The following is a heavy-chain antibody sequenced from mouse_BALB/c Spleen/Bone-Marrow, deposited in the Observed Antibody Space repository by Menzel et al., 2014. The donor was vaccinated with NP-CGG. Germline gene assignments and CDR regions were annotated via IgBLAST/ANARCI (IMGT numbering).Heavy chain of an antibody. CDR1: GFTFSSYG. D-gene: IGHD2-10*02. V-gene: IGHV5-6*02. CDR2: ISSGGSHT. Sequence: EVMLVESGGDLVKPGGSLKLSCAASGFTFSSYGMSWVRQTPDKRLEWVATISSGGSHTYYPDSVKGRFTISRDNAKNTLYLQMSSLKSEDTAIYYCARRGYDNSYWYFGVWGAGTTVTVPS. CDR3: ARRGYDNSYWYFGV. J-gene: IGHJ1*01.